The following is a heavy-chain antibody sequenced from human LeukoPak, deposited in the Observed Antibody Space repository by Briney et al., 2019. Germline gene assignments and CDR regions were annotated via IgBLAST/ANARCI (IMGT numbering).Heavy chain of an antibody. D-gene: IGHD2-15*01. CDR1: GFTVSSNY. CDR3: ARDRRYCSGSSCYSGVDY. V-gene: IGHV3-53*01. CDR2: IYSGGST. J-gene: IGHJ4*02. Sequence: GGSLILSCAASGFTVSSNYMTWVRQAPGKGLEWVSVIYSGGSTYYGDSVKGRFTISRDNSKNTLYLQMNSLRAEDTAVYYCARDRRYCSGSSCYSGVDYWGQGTLVTVSS.